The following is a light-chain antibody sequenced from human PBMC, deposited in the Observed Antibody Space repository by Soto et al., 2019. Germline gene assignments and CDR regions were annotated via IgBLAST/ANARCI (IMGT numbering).Light chain of an antibody. Sequence: IVMTHSPATLCLSLGDTATLSCRASQSVDTNLAWYVQKPGQAPRRLMYGVSTWGTGVTARFSGSGSGTEFTLTISSLQSEDFAIYYCQQYKSWPITFGQGTRLEIK. CDR1: QSVDTN. CDR2: GVS. J-gene: IGKJ5*01. CDR3: QQYKSWPIT. V-gene: IGKV3D-15*01.